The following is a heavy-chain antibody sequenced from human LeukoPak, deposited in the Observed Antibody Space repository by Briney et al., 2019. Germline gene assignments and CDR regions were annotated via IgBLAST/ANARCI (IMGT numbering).Heavy chain of an antibody. CDR2: IYYSGST. CDR1: GGSISSSSYY. Sequence: SETLSLTCTVSGGSISSSSYYWGWIRQPPGKGLEWIGSIYYSGSTYYNPSLKSRVTISVDTSKNQLSLKLSSVTAADTAVYYCERHHIVVVPAAIFCWFDPWGQGTLVTVSS. D-gene: IGHD2-2*01. J-gene: IGHJ5*02. CDR3: ERHHIVVVPAAIFCWFDP. V-gene: IGHV4-39*01.